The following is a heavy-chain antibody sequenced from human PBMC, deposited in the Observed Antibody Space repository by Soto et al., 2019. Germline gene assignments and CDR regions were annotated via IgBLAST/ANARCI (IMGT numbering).Heavy chain of an antibody. CDR2: IYYSGST. CDR3: ARGNNDYDFWSGSPRHYYGMDV. Sequence: SETLSLTCTVSGGSISSYYWSWIRQPPGKGLEGIGYIYYSGSTNYNPSLKSRVTISVDTSKNQFSLKLSSVTAADTAVYYCARGNNDYDFWSGSPRHYYGMDVWGQGTTVTVSS. CDR1: GGSISSYY. J-gene: IGHJ6*02. V-gene: IGHV4-59*01. D-gene: IGHD3-3*01.